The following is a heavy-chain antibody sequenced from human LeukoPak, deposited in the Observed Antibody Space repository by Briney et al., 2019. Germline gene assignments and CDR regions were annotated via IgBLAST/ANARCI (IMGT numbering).Heavy chain of an antibody. Sequence: GGFLRLSCAASGFTFSSYAMSWVRQAPGKGLEWVSAISGSGGSTYYADSVKGRFTISRDNSKNTLYLQMNSLRAEDTAVYYCAKIAKPGIAVAGTDYWGQGTLVTVSS. D-gene: IGHD6-19*01. J-gene: IGHJ4*02. CDR1: GFTFSSYA. CDR3: AKIAKPGIAVAGTDY. CDR2: ISGSGGST. V-gene: IGHV3-23*01.